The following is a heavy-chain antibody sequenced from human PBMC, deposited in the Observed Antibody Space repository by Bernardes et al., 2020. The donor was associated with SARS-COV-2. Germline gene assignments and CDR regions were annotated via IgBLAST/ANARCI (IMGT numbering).Heavy chain of an antibody. D-gene: IGHD3-10*01. V-gene: IGHV4-59*01. CDR3: ARGVAGGIYGWGSYYNNWFDP. J-gene: IGHJ5*02. CDR1: GGSISSYY. CDR2: IYYSGST. Sequence: SETLSLTCTVSGGSISSYYWSWIRQPPGKGLEWIGYIYYSGSTNYNPSLKSRVTISVDTSKNQFSLKLSSVTAADTAVYYCARGVAGGIYGWGSYYNNWFDPWGQGTLVTVSS.